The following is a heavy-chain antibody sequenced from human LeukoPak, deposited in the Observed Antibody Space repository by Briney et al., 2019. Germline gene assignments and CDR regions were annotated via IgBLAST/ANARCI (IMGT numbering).Heavy chain of an antibody. CDR2: INHSGST. CDR3: ARGKYASIAAADWYFDL. D-gene: IGHD6-13*01. Sequence: PSETLSLTCAVYGGSFSGYYWSWIRQPPGKGLEWIGEINHSGSTNYNPSLKSRVTISVDTSKNQFSLKLSSVTAADTAVYYCARGKYASIAAADWYFDLWGRGTLVTVSS. V-gene: IGHV4-34*01. J-gene: IGHJ2*01. CDR1: GGSFSGYY.